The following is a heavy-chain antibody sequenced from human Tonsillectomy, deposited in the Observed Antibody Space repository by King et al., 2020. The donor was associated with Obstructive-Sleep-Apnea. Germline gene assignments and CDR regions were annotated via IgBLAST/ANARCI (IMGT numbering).Heavy chain of an antibody. CDR3: AKHRAGSAVAGVGDY. D-gene: IGHD6-19*01. V-gene: IGHV3-23*04. Sequence: VQLVESGGGLVQPGGSLRLSCAASGSTFSSYAVCWVRRAPGRGLKWVSASSGSGSSTYYADSVKGRFTISRDTSKNTLYLQMNSLSAEDTAVYYCAKHRAGSAVAGVGDYWGQGTLVTVSS. J-gene: IGHJ4*02. CDR1: GSTFSSYA. CDR2: SSGSGSST.